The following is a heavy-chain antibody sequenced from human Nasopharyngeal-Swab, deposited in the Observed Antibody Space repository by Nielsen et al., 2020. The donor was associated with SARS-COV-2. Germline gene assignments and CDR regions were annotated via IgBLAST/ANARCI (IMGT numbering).Heavy chain of an antibody. D-gene: IGHD4-17*01. V-gene: IGHV3-9*01. J-gene: IGHJ4*02. Sequence: SLKISCAASGFTFDDYAMHWVRPAPGKGLEWVSGISWNSGSIGYADSVKGRFTISRDNAKNSLYLQMNSLRAEDTALYYCAKESYGDLFDYWGQGTLVTVSS. CDR1: GFTFDDYA. CDR2: ISWNSGSI. CDR3: AKESYGDLFDY.